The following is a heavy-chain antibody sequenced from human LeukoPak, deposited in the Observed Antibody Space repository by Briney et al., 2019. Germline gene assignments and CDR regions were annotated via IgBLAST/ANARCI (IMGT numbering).Heavy chain of an antibody. J-gene: IGHJ6*02. V-gene: IGHV3-7*03. D-gene: IGHD5-12*01. CDR2: IKQDGSEK. Sequence: GGSRRLSWAASGFTFSKFWMTWVRQAPGKGLEWVANIKQDGSEKSYVDSVKGRFAISRDNTKNSLYLQMNSLRVDDTAVYFCARGSGHDRVYYYGMDVWGQGTTVTVSS. CDR3: ARGSGHDRVYYYGMDV. CDR1: GFTFSKFW.